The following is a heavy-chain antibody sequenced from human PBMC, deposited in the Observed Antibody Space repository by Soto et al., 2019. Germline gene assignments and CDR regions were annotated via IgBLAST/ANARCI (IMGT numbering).Heavy chain of an antibody. CDR3: ARDRSVVVPADSPGVYYYYGMDV. CDR2: ISAYNGNT. Sequence: QVQLVQSGAEVKKPGASVKVSCKASGYTFTSYGISWVRQAPGQGLEWMGWISAYNGNTNYAQKLQGRVTMTTDTYTSTAYMELRSLRSDDTAVYYCARDRSVVVPADSPGVYYYYGMDVWGQGTTVTVSS. J-gene: IGHJ6*02. V-gene: IGHV1-18*01. D-gene: IGHD2-2*01. CDR1: GYTFTSYG.